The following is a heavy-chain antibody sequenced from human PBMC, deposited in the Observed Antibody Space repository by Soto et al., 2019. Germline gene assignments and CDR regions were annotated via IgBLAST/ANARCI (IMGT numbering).Heavy chain of an antibody. Sequence: SETLSLTCTVSVGSISSYYWSWIRQPPGKGLEWIGYIYYSGSTNYNPSLKSRVTISVDTSKNQFSLKLSSVTAADTAVYYCARSERFLEWLPYDYWGQGTLVTVSS. D-gene: IGHD3-3*01. CDR3: ARSERFLEWLPYDY. CDR2: IYYSGST. V-gene: IGHV4-59*08. CDR1: VGSISSYY. J-gene: IGHJ4*02.